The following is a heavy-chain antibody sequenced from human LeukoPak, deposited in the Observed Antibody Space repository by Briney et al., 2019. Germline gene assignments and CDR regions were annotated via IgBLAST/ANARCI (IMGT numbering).Heavy chain of an antibody. CDR3: ASGRPATDAFDI. CDR2: IYYSGST. D-gene: IGHD2-2*01. V-gene: IGHV4-59*08. CDR1: GGSISDYY. Sequence: SETLSLTCTVSGGSISDYYWNWIRQPPGKGLEWIGYIYYSGSTTYNPSLKSRVTISVDTSKNQFSLKLSSVTAADTAVYYCASGRPATDAFDIWGQGTMVTVSS. J-gene: IGHJ3*02.